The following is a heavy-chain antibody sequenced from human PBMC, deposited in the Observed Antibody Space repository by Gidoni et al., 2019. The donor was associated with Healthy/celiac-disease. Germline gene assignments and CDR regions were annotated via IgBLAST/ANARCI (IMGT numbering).Heavy chain of an antibody. Sequence: QVQLQESGPGLVKPSETLSLTCSVPGGSTSSSYWSWIRRPPGKGLEWIGYIYYTGGTNYTPTLKSRVTISVDTSKNQFSLKLSSVTAADTAVYYCARDYYGGNSGWYFDLWGRGTLVTVSS. V-gene: IGHV4-59*01. D-gene: IGHD4-17*01. CDR2: IYYTGGT. J-gene: IGHJ2*01. CDR3: ARDYYGGNSGWYFDL. CDR1: GGSTSSSY.